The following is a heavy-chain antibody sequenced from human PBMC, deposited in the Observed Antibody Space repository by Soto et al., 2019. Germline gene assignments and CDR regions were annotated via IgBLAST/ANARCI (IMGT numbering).Heavy chain of an antibody. CDR3: ARVPFYDYGSERFDT. J-gene: IGHJ5*02. D-gene: IGHD3-10*01. Sequence: SENLSLTCTVSGGSITSGNYYWSWVRQHQGKGLEWIAYIYSSGNSYFNPSLKSRLTISIDTSKNKFSLRLTSVTAADTAVYFCARVPFYDYGSERFDTWGQGTLVTVSS. V-gene: IGHV4-31*03. CDR2: IYSSGNS. CDR1: GGSITSGNYY.